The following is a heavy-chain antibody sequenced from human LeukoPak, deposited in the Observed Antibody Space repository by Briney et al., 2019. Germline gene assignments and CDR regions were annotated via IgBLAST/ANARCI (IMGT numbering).Heavy chain of an antibody. V-gene: IGHV1-2*02. CDR1: GYTFTGYY. CDR3: ARDLGGSSGDFDY. CDR2: INPNSGGT. J-gene: IGHJ4*02. D-gene: IGHD1-26*01. Sequence: GASVKVSCKASGYTFTGYYMHWVRQAPGQGLEWMGWINPNSGGTNYSQKFQGRVTMTRDTSISTAYMELSRLRSDDTAVYYCARDLGGSSGDFDYWGQGTLVTVSS.